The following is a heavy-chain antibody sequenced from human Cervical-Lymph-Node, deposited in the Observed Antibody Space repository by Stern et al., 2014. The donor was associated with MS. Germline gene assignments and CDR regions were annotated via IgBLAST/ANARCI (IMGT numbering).Heavy chain of an antibody. CDR3: ARHSVGVKDFDS. Sequence: VQLVDSRPGLVKPSATLSLTCTVSGGSIRTFSWSWIRQPPGRGLEWIGCVYYNGTTTHNPSLKSRVTMSVDTSKSQLSLRLHSVTAADTAVYYCARHSVGVKDFDSWGQGTLVTVSS. J-gene: IGHJ4*02. D-gene: IGHD4-23*01. V-gene: IGHV4-59*01. CDR1: GGSIRTFS. CDR2: VYYNGTT.